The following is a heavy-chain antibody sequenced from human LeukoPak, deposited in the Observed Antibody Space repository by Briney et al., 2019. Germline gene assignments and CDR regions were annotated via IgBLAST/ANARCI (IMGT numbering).Heavy chain of an antibody. CDR2: ISYDGSNK. J-gene: IGHJ4*02. D-gene: IGHD3-3*01. CDR1: GFTFSSYA. V-gene: IGHV3-30-3*01. CDR3: ASVRFLEWLLIDY. Sequence: GGSLRLSCAASGFTFSSYAMHWVRQAPGKGLEWVAVISYDGSNKYYADSVKGRFTISRDNSKNTLYLQMNSLRAEDTAVYYCASVRFLEWLLIDYWGQGTLVTVSS.